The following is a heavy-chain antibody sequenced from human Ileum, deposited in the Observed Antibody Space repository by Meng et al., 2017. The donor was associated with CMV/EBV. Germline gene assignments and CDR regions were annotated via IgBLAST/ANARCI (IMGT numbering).Heavy chain of an antibody. Sequence: STMYWVRQASGKGLEWVGRIRSRANNYATAYTASVKGRFIISRDDSKNTAFLHMDSLKTEDTAVYYCTRHRPVYYGSGTYYLPFDPWGQGTLVTVSS. CDR2: IRSRANNYAT. CDR1: ST. D-gene: IGHD3-10*01. V-gene: IGHV3-73*01. CDR3: TRHRPVYYGSGTYYLPFDP. J-gene: IGHJ5*02.